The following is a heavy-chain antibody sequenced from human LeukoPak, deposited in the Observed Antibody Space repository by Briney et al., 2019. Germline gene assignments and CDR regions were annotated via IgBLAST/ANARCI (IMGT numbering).Heavy chain of an antibody. D-gene: IGHD4-11*01. Sequence: SETLSLTCTVSGGSISSSSYYWGWIRQPPGKGLEWIGSIYCSGSTYYNPSLKSRVTISVDTSKNQFSLKLSSVTAADTAVYYCARLSPYSPSDYWGQGTLVTVSS. J-gene: IGHJ4*02. V-gene: IGHV4-39*01. CDR3: ARLSPYSPSDY. CDR1: GGSISSSSYY. CDR2: IYCSGST.